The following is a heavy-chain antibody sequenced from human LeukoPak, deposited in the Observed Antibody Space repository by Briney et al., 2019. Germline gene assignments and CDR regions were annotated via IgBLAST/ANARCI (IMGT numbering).Heavy chain of an antibody. V-gene: IGHV5-51*01. CDR2: IYPGDSDT. CDR3: ARTIGYCSGGSCPLWAFDI. D-gene: IGHD2-15*01. J-gene: IGHJ3*02. CDR1: GYSFTSYW. Sequence: GESLKISCQGSGYSFTSYWIGWVRQMPGKGLEWMEIIYPGDSDTRYSPSFQGQVTISADKSISTAYLQWSSLKASDTAMYYCARTIGYCSGGSCPLWAFDIWGQGTMVTVSS.